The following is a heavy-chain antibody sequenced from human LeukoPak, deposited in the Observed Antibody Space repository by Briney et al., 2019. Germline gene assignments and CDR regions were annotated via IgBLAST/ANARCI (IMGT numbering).Heavy chain of an antibody. Sequence: ASVKVSCKASGGTFSSYAISWVRQAPGQGLEWMGGIIPIFGTANYAQKFQGRVTITADKSTSTAYMELSSLRSEDTAVYYCAGDYGPYYYYMDVWGKGTTVTVSS. V-gene: IGHV1-69*06. D-gene: IGHD4-17*01. CDR1: GGTFSSYA. CDR2: IIPIFGTA. J-gene: IGHJ6*03. CDR3: AGDYGPYYYYMDV.